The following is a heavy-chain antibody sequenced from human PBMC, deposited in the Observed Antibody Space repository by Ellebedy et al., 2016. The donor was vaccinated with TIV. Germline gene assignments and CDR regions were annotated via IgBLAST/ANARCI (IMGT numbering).Heavy chain of an antibody. CDR2: ISSSGSTI. V-gene: IGHV3-11*01. Sequence: GGSLRLSXAASGFTFSDYYMSWIRQAPGKGLEWVSYISSSGSTIYYADSVKGRFTISRDNAKNSLYLQMNSLRAEDTAVYYCARDRPYYDSTGAFDIWGQGTMVTVSS. CDR1: GFTFSDYY. D-gene: IGHD3-22*01. J-gene: IGHJ3*02. CDR3: ARDRPYYDSTGAFDI.